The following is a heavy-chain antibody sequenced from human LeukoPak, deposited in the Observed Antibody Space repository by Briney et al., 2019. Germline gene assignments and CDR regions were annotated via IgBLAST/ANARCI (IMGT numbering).Heavy chain of an antibody. CDR1: GGSFSGYY. Sequence: PSETLSLTCAVYGGSFSGYYWSWICQPPGKGLEWIGEINHSGSTNYNPSLKSRVTISVDTSKNQFSLKLSSVTAADTAVYYCARGRKSSSSWHLRREFDYWGQGTLVTVSS. CDR2: INHSGST. CDR3: ARGRKSSSSWHLRREFDY. D-gene: IGHD6-13*01. J-gene: IGHJ4*02. V-gene: IGHV4-34*01.